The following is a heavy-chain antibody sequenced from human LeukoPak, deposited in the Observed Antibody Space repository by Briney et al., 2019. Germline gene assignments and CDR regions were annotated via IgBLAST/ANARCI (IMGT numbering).Heavy chain of an antibody. V-gene: IGHV3-23*01. CDR2: IGDKGVDT. Sequence: GGSLRLSCAASGFTFNNYPMSWVRQAPGKGLEWVAAIGDKGVDTKYADSVKGRFTISRDNSKNTLYLQMNSLRAEDTAVYYCAKEAATLTADDYWGQGTLVTVSS. J-gene: IGHJ4*02. D-gene: IGHD2-15*01. CDR3: AKEAATLTADDY. CDR1: GFTFNNYP.